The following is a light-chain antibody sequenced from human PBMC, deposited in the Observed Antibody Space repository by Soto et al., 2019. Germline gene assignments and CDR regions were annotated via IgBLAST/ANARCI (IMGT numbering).Light chain of an antibody. CDR1: NSRGGGYIY. J-gene: IGLJ1*01. V-gene: IGLV2-8*01. Sequence: QSVLTHPPPPTGLPGQSVTIPCPGTNSRGGGYIYVSWYQQHPGKAPKLMIYEVSKRPSGVPDRFSGSKSGNTASLTVSGLQAEDEADYYCSSYAGSTFYVFGTGTKVTVL. CDR2: EVS. CDR3: SSYAGSTFYV.